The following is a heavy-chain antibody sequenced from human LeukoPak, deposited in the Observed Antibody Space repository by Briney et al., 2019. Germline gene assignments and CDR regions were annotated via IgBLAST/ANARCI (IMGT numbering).Heavy chain of an antibody. J-gene: IGHJ5*02. CDR1: GGPFRGYY. CDR3: ARVGGTIVVVPAAKDWFDP. Sequence: ASETLSLTCAVYGGPFRGYYWSWIRQPPGKGLEWIGEINHSESTNYNPSLKSRVTISVDTSKNQCSLKLSSVTAADTAVYYCARVGGTIVVVPAAKDWFDPWGQGTLVTVSS. CDR2: INHSEST. V-gene: IGHV4-34*01. D-gene: IGHD2-2*01.